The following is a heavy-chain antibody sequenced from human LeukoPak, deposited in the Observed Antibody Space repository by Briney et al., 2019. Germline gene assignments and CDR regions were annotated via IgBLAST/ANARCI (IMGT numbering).Heavy chain of an antibody. CDR3: ARDRGCSSTSCYAPNFDY. Sequence: ASVTVSYTASGGTFSIYAISWVRQAPGQGVEWMGGIILIFGTANYAQKFQGRVTITADESTSTAYMELSSLRSEDTAVYYCARDRGCSSTSCYAPNFDYWGQGTLVTVSS. D-gene: IGHD2-2*01. V-gene: IGHV1-69*13. CDR1: GGTFSIYA. CDR2: IILIFGTA. J-gene: IGHJ4*02.